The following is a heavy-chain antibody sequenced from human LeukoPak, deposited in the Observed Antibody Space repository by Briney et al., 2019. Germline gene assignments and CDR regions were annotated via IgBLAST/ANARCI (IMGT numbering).Heavy chain of an antibody. D-gene: IGHD2-2*01. CDR1: GFTFSHHE. CDR3: AREDCSSTSCYDPSVSDY. V-gene: IGHV3-48*03. Sequence: PGGSLRLTCEASGFTFSHHEMNWGRQATGKGLESFSYISSRGYTIYYADTVKRRFTISRDNAKNSLYLQMNSPRAEDTAVYYCAREDCSSTSCYDPSVSDYWGQGTLVTVSS. CDR2: ISSRGYTI. J-gene: IGHJ4*02.